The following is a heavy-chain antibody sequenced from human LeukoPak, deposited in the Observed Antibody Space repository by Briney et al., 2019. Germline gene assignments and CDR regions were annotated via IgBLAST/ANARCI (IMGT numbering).Heavy chain of an antibody. Sequence: PGGSLRPSCAASGFTFSSYGMHWVRQAPGRGREWVAFIRYEGSNKYYADSVKGRFTISRDNSKNTLYLQMNRLRAEDTAVYYCAKDPIIDCSGGSCDGSLPYFDYWGQGTLVTVSS. J-gene: IGHJ4*02. CDR2: IRYEGSNK. CDR1: GFTFSSYG. CDR3: AKDPIIDCSGGSCDGSLPYFDY. D-gene: IGHD2-15*01. V-gene: IGHV3-30*02.